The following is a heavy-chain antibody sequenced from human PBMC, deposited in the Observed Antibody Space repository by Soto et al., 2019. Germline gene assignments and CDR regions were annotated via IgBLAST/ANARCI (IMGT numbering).Heavy chain of an antibody. Sequence: SETLSLTCTVSGGSISSGDYYWSWIRQPPGKGLEWIGYIYYSGSTYYNPSLKSRVTMTTDTSTSTAYMELRSLRSDDTAVYYCARDPSDILVASSAFDYWGPGTQVTVSS. CDR3: ARDPSDILVASSAFDY. J-gene: IGHJ4*02. CDR2: IYYSGST. CDR1: GGSISSGDYY. D-gene: IGHD5-12*01. V-gene: IGHV4-30-4*02.